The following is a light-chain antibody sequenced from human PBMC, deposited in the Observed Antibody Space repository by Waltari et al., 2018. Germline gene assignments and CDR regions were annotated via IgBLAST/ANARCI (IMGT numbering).Light chain of an antibody. J-gene: IGLJ2*01. Sequence: SYVLTQPPSVSVAPGKTARISCGGDSLATKSVNWYQQRPGQAPKLLISYDSDRPPGIPERFSGSHSGHTATLTISRVEAGDEADYYWQVWVSASDDRIFGVGTKLTVL. CDR1: SLATKS. V-gene: IGLV3-21*01. CDR2: YDS. CDR3: QVWVSASDDRI.